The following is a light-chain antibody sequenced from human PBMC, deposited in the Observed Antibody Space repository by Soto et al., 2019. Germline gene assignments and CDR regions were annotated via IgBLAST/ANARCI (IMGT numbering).Light chain of an antibody. Sequence: QSALTQPPSASGSPGQSVTISCTGTSSDVGGYNDVSWYQQHPGKAPKLMIYEVSKRPSGVPDRFSGSKSGNTASLTVSGLKAEYEADYYCSSYAGSNNLVFGGGTKLTVL. V-gene: IGLV2-8*01. CDR1: SSDVGGYND. CDR2: EVS. J-gene: IGLJ2*01. CDR3: SSYAGSNNLV.